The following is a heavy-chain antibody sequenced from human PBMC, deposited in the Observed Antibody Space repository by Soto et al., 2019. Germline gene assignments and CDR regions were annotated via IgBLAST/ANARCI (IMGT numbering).Heavy chain of an antibody. Sequence: SDSPYIGRTVSGESVSSSYWSWTRKTAGRGLEWIGRIYISGSTDYNPSLKGRVSMSVDRSKNQFSLKLTSVTAADTAVYYCVRDCSGGGCYSDDGMDVGVQVTT. CDR3: VRDCSGGGCYSDDGMDV. V-gene: IGHV4-4*07. D-gene: IGHD2-15*01. J-gene: IGHJ6*02. CDR1: GESVSSSY. CDR2: IYISGST.